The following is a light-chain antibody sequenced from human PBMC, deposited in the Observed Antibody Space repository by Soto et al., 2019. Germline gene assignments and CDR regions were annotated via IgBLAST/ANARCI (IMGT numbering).Light chain of an antibody. CDR1: QSISGW. J-gene: IGKJ2*01. Sequence: DIQMTQSPSTLSASVGDRVTITCQASQSISGWLAWYQQKPGKAPKFLIYKTSILESGVPSRFSGSGSETEFTLTISSLQPDDFATYYCQQYTNYPYTFGQGTKLEIK. V-gene: IGKV1-5*03. CDR2: KTS. CDR3: QQYTNYPYT.